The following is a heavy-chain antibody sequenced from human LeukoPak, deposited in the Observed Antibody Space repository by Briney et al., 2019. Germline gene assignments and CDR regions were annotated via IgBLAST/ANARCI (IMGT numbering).Heavy chain of an antibody. CDR3: AKELYRSGWMFDY. CDR2: ICDSGDNT. J-gene: IGHJ4*02. Sequence: GGSLRLSCAASGFTFSSFAVTWVRQAPGKGLEWVSTICDSGDNTYYADSVKGRFTISRDNSKNTLYLQMNSLRAEDTAVYYCAKELYRSGWMFDYWGQGTLVTVSS. CDR1: GFTFSSFA. V-gene: IGHV3-23*01. D-gene: IGHD6-19*01.